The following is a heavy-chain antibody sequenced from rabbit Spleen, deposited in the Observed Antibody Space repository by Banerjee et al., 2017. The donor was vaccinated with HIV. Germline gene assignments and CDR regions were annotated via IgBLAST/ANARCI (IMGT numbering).Heavy chain of an antibody. CDR1: GFSFSDRDV. D-gene: IGHD8-1*01. CDR3: VRDGPGGSYFAL. CDR2: INTYTVKS. Sequence: QQQLVESGGGLVKPGASLTLTCKASGFSFSDRDVMCWVRQAPGKGLEWIACINTYTVKSVYAGWATGRFAFSRTSSTTVTLQMTSLTAADTAAYFCVRDGPGGSYFALWGPGALVTVS. V-gene: IGHV1S45*01. J-gene: IGHJ4*01.